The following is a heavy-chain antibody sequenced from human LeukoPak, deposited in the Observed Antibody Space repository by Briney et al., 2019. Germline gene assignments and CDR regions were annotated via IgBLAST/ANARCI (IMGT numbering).Heavy chain of an antibody. V-gene: IGHV3-23*01. D-gene: IGHD6-13*01. J-gene: IGHJ4*02. CDR2: ISGSGGST. CDR3: AKLGAAAGRTLDY. CDR1: GFTFNNYW. Sequence: GGSLRLSCVASGFTFNNYWLHWVRQAPGKGLEWVSAISGSGGSTYYADSVKGRFTISRDNSKNTLYLQMNSLRAEDTAVYYCAKLGAAAGRTLDYWGQGTLVTVSS.